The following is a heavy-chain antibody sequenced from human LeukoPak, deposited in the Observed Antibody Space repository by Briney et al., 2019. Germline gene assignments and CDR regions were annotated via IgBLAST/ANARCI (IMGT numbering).Heavy chain of an antibody. CDR3: ATDQNYAFDT. V-gene: IGHV3-30*02. CDR1: GFTFNRYN. D-gene: IGHD1-7*01. J-gene: IGHJ5*02. Sequence: GGSLRLSCAASGFTFNRYNMNWVRRAPGKGLQWVAFIRYNGGDKHYADSVKGQFTITRDTSKNTVSLQMDSLRPDDTALYYCATDQNYAFDTWGQGTLVTVSS. CDR2: IRYNGGDK.